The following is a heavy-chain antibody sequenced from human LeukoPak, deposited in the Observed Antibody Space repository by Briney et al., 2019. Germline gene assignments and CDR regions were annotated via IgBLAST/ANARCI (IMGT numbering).Heavy chain of an antibody. V-gene: IGHV4-31*03. CDR2: IYYSGST. J-gene: IGHJ4*02. D-gene: IGHD1-1*01. CDR1: GGSISSGGYY. Sequence: SETLSLTCTVSGGSISSGGYYWSWIRQHPGKGLEWIGNIYYSGSTYYNPSLKSRVTISIDTSKNQFSLKVSSVTAADTAVYYCARDTTLDNWGRGTLVTVSS. CDR3: ARDTTLDN.